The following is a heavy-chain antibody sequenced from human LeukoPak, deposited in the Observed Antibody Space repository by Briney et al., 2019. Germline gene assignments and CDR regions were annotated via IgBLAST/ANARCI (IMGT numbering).Heavy chain of an antibody. D-gene: IGHD2-15*01. CDR3: ARGVVVVYHGTNWFDP. V-gene: IGHV1-2*02. J-gene: IGHJ5*02. CDR2: INPNSGGT. CDR1: GYTFTGYY. Sequence: ASVKVSCKASGYTFTGYYMHWVRQAPGQGLEWMGWINPNSGGTDYAQKFQGRVTMTRDTSISTAYMELSRLRSDDTAVYYCARGVVVVYHGTNWFDPWGQGTLVTVSS.